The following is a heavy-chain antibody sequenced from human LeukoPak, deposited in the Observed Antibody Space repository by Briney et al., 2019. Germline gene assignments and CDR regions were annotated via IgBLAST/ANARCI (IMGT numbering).Heavy chain of an antibody. V-gene: IGHV4-39*01. CDR3: ARHGGYCSSTSCYGNWFDP. J-gene: IGHJ5*02. D-gene: IGHD2-2*01. CDR1: GGSISSSSYY. CDR2: IYYSGST. Sequence: SETLSLTCTVSGGSISSSSYYWGWIRQPPGKGLEWNGSIYYSGSTYYNPSLKSRVTISVDTSKNQFSLKLSSVTAADTAVYYCARHGGYCSSTSCYGNWFDPWGQGTLVTVSS.